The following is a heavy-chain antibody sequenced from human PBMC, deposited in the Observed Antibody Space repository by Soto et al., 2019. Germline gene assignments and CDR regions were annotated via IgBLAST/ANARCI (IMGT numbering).Heavy chain of an antibody. V-gene: IGHV2-5*02. J-gene: IGHJ4*02. D-gene: IGHD1-1*01. CDR1: GFSLTTRPVG. CDR3: AHRLGGSTWNDGYFDF. CDR2: IYWDDDK. Sequence: QITLKESGPTLVKPTQTLTLTCTFSGFSLTTRPVGVGWIRQPPGKALEWLVVIYWDDDKRYSPSLRSRLTIAEDNSKNQVVLTMSDMDHVDTATYYCAHRLGGSTWNDGYFDFWGQGILVTVSS.